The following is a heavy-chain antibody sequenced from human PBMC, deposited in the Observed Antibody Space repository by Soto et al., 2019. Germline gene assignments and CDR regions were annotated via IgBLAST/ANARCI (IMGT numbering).Heavy chain of an antibody. J-gene: IGHJ6*03. CDR1: GFTFSSYG. Sequence: GGSLRLSCAASGFTFSSYGMHWVRQAPGKGLEWVAVISYDGSNKYYADSVKGRFTISRDKSKNTLYLQMNSLRAEDTAVDYCAKVAKTYYYYYMGVWGKGTTVTGSS. V-gene: IGHV3-30*18. CDR2: ISYDGSNK. CDR3: AKVAKTYYYYYMGV.